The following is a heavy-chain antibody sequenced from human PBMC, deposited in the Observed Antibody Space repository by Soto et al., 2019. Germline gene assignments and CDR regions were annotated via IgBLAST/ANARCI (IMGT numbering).Heavy chain of an antibody. V-gene: IGHV1-18*01. CDR2: ISAYNGNT. CDR3: ARDRVRYCSGGSCLPDY. CDR1: GYTFTSYG. D-gene: IGHD2-15*01. Sequence: QVQLVQSGAEVKKPGASVKVSCKASGYTFTSYGISWVRQAPGQGLECMGWISAYNGNTNYAQKLQGRVTMTTDTSTSTAYMELKSLRSDDTAVYYCARDRVRYCSGGSCLPDYWGQGTLVTVSS. J-gene: IGHJ4*02.